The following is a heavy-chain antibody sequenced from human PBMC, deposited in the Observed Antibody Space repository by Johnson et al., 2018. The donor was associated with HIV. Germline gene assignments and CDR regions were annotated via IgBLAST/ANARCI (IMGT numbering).Heavy chain of an antibody. D-gene: IGHD5-18*01. V-gene: IGHV3-30*04. CDR1: GFTFSTYA. J-gene: IGHJ3*01. CDR3: AKVGGYSYGES. CDR2: ISYDGSNK. Sequence: QMQLVESGGGVVQPGRSLRLSCAASGFTFSTYAMHWVRQTPGKGLEWVAIISYDGSNKYYADSVKGRFTISRDNSKNTLYLQMNSLKTEDTAVYYCAKVGGYSYGESWGQGTMVTVSS.